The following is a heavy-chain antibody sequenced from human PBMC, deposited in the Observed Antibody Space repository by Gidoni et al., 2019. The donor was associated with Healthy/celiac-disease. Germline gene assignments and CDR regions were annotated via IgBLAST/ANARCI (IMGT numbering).Heavy chain of an antibody. CDR2: ISAYNGNT. Sequence: QLQLVKSAAEVKKPGASVNVSCKASGYTLTSNGISWVRQFPGQGLEWMRWISAYNGNTNYAQKRQGRVTMTTDTSTSTVYMELRSLSSDDTAVYYCASGLEDGIAVAGATLDYWGQGTLVTVSS. V-gene: IGHV1-18*04. CDR1: GYTLTSNG. D-gene: IGHD6-19*01. CDR3: ASGLEDGIAVAGATLDY. J-gene: IGHJ4*02.